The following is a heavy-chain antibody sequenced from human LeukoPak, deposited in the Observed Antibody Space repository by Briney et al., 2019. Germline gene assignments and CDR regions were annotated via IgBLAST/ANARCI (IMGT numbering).Heavy chain of an antibody. Sequence: GGSLRLSCAASGFTFSSYAMSWVRQAPGKGLEWVSTFSGSGGNTHYADSVKGRFTISRDNSKNTLYLQMNSLRAEDTAVYYCASIPSTISNMDVWGKGTTVTISS. CDR1: GFTFSSYA. V-gene: IGHV3-23*01. CDR2: FSGSGGNT. J-gene: IGHJ6*03. CDR3: ASIPSTISNMDV. D-gene: IGHD3-9*01.